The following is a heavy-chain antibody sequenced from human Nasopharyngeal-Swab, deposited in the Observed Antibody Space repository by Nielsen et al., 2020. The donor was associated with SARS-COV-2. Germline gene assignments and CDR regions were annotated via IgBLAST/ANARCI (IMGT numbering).Heavy chain of an antibody. Sequence: SLKISCAASGFVFSGSAIHWVRQASGRGLEFVGRIGDKAHNYATTYAPSVKGRFTLSRDDSKNTAFLQMDSLNTEDTALYYCTTDYYFDYWGQGTLVTVSS. CDR2: IGDKAHNYAT. CDR3: TTDYYFDY. V-gene: IGHV3-73*01. CDR1: GFVFSGSA. D-gene: IGHD4/OR15-4a*01. J-gene: IGHJ4*02.